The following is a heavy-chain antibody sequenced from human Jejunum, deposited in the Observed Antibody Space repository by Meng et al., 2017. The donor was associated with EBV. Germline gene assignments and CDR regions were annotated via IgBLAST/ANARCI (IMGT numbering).Heavy chain of an antibody. V-gene: IGHV4-61*01. CDR3: ARAGYSTGWEGLWFDP. CDR2: FYSGST. J-gene: IGHJ5*02. CDR1: GDSVYTCSFY. Sequence: HVQLQESGPGLVKPSETLSLTCIVSGDSVYTCSFYWSWIRQPPGKGLEWIGHFYSGSTNYNPSLKSRVTISVDTSKNQFSLKLYSVTAADTAVYYCARAGYSTGWEGLWFDPWGQGTLVTVSS. D-gene: IGHD6-19*01.